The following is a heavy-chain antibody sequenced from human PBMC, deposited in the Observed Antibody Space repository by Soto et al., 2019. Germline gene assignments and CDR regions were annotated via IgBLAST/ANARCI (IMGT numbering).Heavy chain of an antibody. Sequence: GGSLRLSCAASGFTFSSNVMTWVRQAPGKGLEWVSIISTSGGSTFYTDSVKGRFTISRDNSMNTLYLQMNSLRAEDTAVYYCAKPVVASTVRRGLDCWGQGALVTVSS. V-gene: IGHV3-23*01. CDR2: ISTSGGST. J-gene: IGHJ4*02. CDR1: GFTFSSNV. CDR3: AKPVVASTVRRGLDC. D-gene: IGHD3-22*01.